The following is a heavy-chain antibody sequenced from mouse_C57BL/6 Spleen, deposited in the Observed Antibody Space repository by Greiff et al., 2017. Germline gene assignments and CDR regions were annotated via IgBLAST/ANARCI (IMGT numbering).Heavy chain of an antibody. CDR2: IDPSDSYT. D-gene: IGHD1-1*01. CDR1: GYTFTSYW. Sequence: QVQLQQPGAELVKPGASVKLSCKASGYTFTSYWMQWVNQRPGQGLEWIGEIDPSDSYTNYNQKFKGKATLTVDTSSSTAYMQLSSLTSEDSAVYYCARRPYYGSSHWSFDVWGTGTTVTVSS. V-gene: IGHV1-50*01. CDR3: ARRPYYGSSHWSFDV. J-gene: IGHJ1*03.